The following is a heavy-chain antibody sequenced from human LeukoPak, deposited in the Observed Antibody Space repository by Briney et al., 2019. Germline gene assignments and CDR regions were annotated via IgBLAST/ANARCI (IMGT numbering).Heavy chain of an antibody. D-gene: IGHD2-2*01. Sequence: DSVEGRFTISRDNAKNSLYLQMNSLRAEDTAVYYCANHLACGSTSRPPFDYWGQGTLVTVSS. V-gene: IGHV3-7*01. J-gene: IGHJ4*02. CDR3: ANHLACGSTSRPPFDY.